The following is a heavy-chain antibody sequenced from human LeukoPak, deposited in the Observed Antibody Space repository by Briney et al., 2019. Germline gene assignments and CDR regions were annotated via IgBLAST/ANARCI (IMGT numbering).Heavy chain of an antibody. V-gene: IGHV1-2*06. D-gene: IGHD6-19*01. CDR2: INPNSGGT. J-gene: IGHJ4*02. Sequence: ASVKVSCKASGYIFTDYYMHWVRQAPGQELGWMGQINPNSGGTNYAQKFQGRVTMTRDTSISTAYMELSRLRSDDTAVYYCASSIFGIAVAAYWGQGTLVTVSS. CDR3: ASSIFGIAVAAY. CDR1: GYIFTDYY.